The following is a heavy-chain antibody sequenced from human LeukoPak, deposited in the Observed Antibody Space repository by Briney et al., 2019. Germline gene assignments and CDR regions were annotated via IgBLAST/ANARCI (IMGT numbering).Heavy chain of an antibody. Sequence: ASVKVSCKASGYTFTGYFIRWVRQAPGQGLEWMGWINPNSRGTNYAQKFQGRVTMPRDTSISTAYMELSSLKSDDTAVYYCARGSSSSWSYLDYWGQGTLVTVSS. D-gene: IGHD6-13*01. CDR1: GYTFTGYF. CDR3: ARGSSSSWSYLDY. CDR2: INPNSRGT. V-gene: IGHV1-2*02. J-gene: IGHJ4*02.